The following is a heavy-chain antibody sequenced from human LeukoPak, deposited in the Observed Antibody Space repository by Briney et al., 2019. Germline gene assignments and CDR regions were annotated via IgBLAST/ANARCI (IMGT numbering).Heavy chain of an antibody. D-gene: IGHD3-3*01. CDR3: ARVYYDFWSGYEYDAFDI. V-gene: IGHV1-18*01. Sequence: EASVKVSCKAYGYTFTSYGISWVRQAPGQGLESMGWISAYNGNTNYAQKLQGRVTMTTDTSTSTAYMELRSLRSDDTAVYYCARVYYDFWSGYEYDAFDIWGQGTMVTVSS. J-gene: IGHJ3*02. CDR2: ISAYNGNT. CDR1: GYTFTSYG.